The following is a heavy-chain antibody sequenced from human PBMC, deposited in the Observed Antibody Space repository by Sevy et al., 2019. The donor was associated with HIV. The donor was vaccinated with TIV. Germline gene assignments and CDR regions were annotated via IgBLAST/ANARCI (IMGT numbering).Heavy chain of an antibody. CDR2: INHSGST. V-gene: IGHV4-34*01. CDR1: GGSFSGYY. J-gene: IGHJ5*02. CDR3: ARGSNWNYVFWFDH. D-gene: IGHD1-7*01. Sequence: SETLSLTCAVYGGSFSGYYWSWIRQPPGKGLEWIGEINHSGSTNYYPSLKSRVTISVDTSKNQFSLKLSSVTAADTAVYYCARGSNWNYVFWFDHWGQRTLVTVSS.